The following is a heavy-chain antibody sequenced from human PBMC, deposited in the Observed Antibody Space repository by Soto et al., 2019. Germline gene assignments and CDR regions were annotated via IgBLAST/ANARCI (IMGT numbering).Heavy chain of an antibody. D-gene: IGHD5-12*01. V-gene: IGHV3-7*03. Sequence: PGGSLRLSCVASGFSISPYWMSWVRQAPGKGLEWVANIKEDGSAARYVDSARDRFLISRDNTKNSLYLQMTSLGAEDTAIYYCVSDGDVCTGSDCFRHFKYWGRGTRVTVSS. CDR2: IKEDGSAA. CDR3: VSDGDVCTGSDCFRHFKY. CDR1: GFSISPYW. J-gene: IGHJ4*02.